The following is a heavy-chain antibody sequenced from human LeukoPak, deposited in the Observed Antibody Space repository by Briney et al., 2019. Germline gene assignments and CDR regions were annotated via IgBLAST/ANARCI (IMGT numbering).Heavy chain of an antibody. D-gene: IGHD3-3*01. CDR1: GGSISSSNW. CDR2: IYHSGST. Sequence: SGTLSLTCAVSGGSISSSNWWSWVRQPPGKGLEWIGEIYHSGSTNYNPSLKSRVTISVDKSKNQFSLKLSSVTAADTAVYYCARGQFLTRTPGYYYYMDVWGKGTTVTVSS. J-gene: IGHJ6*03. V-gene: IGHV4-4*02. CDR3: ARGQFLTRTPGYYYYMDV.